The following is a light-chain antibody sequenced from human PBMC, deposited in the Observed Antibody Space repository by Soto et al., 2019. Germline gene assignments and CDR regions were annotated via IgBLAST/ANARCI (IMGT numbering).Light chain of an antibody. Sequence: QAVVTQPPSASGTPGQRVTISCSGSSSNIGSNTVNWYQQLPGTAPKLLIYSTDQRPSGVPDRFSGSRSGTSASLAISGLHSEDEADYYCAAWDDSLHGWMFGGGTKLTVL. J-gene: IGLJ3*02. V-gene: IGLV1-44*01. CDR1: SSNIGSNT. CDR3: AAWDDSLHGWM. CDR2: STD.